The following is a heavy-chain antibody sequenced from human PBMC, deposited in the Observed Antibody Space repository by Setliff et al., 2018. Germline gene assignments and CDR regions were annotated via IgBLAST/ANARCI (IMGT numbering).Heavy chain of an antibody. CDR1: GFSFSDAW. J-gene: IGHJ4*02. V-gene: IGHV3-15*07. CDR3: AKDFRDLGYSDY. CDR2: IKRRSDGATI. Sequence: PGGSLRLSCTASGFSFSDAWMNWVRLVPGKGLEWVGRIKRRSDGATIDYAAPMKGRFTISREDSEDTLYLQMNSLRAEDTAVYYCAKDFRDLGYSDYWGQGTLVTVSS.